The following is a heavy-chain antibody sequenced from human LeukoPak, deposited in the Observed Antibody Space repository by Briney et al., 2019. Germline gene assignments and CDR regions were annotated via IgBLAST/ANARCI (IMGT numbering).Heavy chain of an antibody. Sequence: GGSLRLSCAASGFTFDDYAMHWVRQAPGKGLEWVSGISWNSGSIGYADSVKGRFTISRDNAKNSLYLQMNSLRAEDTALYYCAKEGYYGSGSYWFDYWGQGTLVTVSS. CDR1: GFTFDDYA. D-gene: IGHD3-10*01. V-gene: IGHV3-9*01. CDR3: AKEGYYGSGSYWFDY. CDR2: ISWNSGSI. J-gene: IGHJ4*02.